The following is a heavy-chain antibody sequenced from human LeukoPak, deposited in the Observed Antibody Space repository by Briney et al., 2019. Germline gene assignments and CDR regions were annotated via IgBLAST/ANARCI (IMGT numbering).Heavy chain of an antibody. V-gene: IGHV1-18*01. CDR1: GYTFTSYG. Sequence: ASVKVSCKASGYTFTSYGISWVRQAPGQGLEWMGWISAYNGNTNYAQKLQGRVTMTTDTSTSTAYMELGSLRSDDTAVYYCARWGKYSSSWYVIDYRGQGTLVTVSS. CDR2: ISAYNGNT. J-gene: IGHJ4*02. CDR3: ARWGKYSSSWYVIDY. D-gene: IGHD6-13*01.